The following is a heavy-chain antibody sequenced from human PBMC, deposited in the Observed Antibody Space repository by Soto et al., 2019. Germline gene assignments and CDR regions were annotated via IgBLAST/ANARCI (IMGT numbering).Heavy chain of an antibody. CDR1: GAGDTFSNYG. Sequence: QVHLVRSGAEVKSPGSAVKVSCQVSGAGDTFSNYGLNWVRQAPGQGLEWMGGTIPAFGTANYAEKFQGRVTITADTSTTTAYMELSSLRSDDTAVYYCWRHDKTALPPLDSWGQGTLVSVSS. D-gene: IGHD1-1*01. V-gene: IGHV1-69*06. CDR3: WRHDKTALPPLDS. J-gene: IGHJ4*02. CDR2: TIPAFGTA.